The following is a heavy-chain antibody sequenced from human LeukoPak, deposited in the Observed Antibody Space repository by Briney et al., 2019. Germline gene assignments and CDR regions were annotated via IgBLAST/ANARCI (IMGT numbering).Heavy chain of an antibody. Sequence: ASVKVSCKASGGTFSSYAISWVRQAPGQGLEWMGGIIPIFGTANYAQKIQGRDAITADKSTSTAYMELSSLRSEDTAVYYCARMIQYYYGSGSYLYPWGQGTLVTVSS. D-gene: IGHD3-10*01. CDR3: ARMIQYYYGSGSYLYP. CDR1: GGTFSSYA. V-gene: IGHV1-69*06. J-gene: IGHJ5*02. CDR2: IIPIFGTA.